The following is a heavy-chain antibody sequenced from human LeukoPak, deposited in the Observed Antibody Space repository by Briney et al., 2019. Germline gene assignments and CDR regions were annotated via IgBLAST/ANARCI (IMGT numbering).Heavy chain of an antibody. Sequence: GRSLRLSCAASGFSFNDYYMIWIRQAPGKGLEWVSYISTSASTIYYADSVKGRFTISRDNAKNSLYLQMNSLRAEDTAVYYCVRVTRSPGNYFDYWGQGTLVTVSS. CDR2: ISTSASTI. J-gene: IGHJ4*02. CDR3: VRVTRSPGNYFDY. D-gene: IGHD1-14*01. V-gene: IGHV3-11*01. CDR1: GFSFNDYY.